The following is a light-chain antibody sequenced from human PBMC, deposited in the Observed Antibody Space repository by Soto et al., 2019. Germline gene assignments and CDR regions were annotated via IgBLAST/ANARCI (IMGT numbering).Light chain of an antibody. CDR1: SSDVCGYKY. CDR2: EVS. V-gene: IGLV2-14*01. J-gene: IGLJ2*01. CDR3: ASYTSSSTSVI. Sequence: QSALTQPASVSGSPGQSITISCTGTSSDVCGYKYVSWYQQHPDKAPKLIIFEVSNRPSGISSRFSGYKSGNTASLTISGLQAEDEADYYCASYTSSSTSVIFGRGTKLTVL.